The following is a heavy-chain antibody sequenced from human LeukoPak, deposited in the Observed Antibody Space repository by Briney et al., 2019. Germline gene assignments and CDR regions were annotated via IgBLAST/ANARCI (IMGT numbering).Heavy chain of an antibody. Sequence: SQTLSLTCAISGDSVSSNSAAWNWIRQSPSRGLEWLGRTYYRSKWYNDYAVSVKSRITINPDTSKNQFSLQLNSVTPEDTAVYYCARGTTVVTKDYYYYGMDVWGQGTTVTVSS. CDR2: TYYRSKWYN. CDR1: GDSVSSNSAA. D-gene: IGHD4-23*01. J-gene: IGHJ6*02. CDR3: ARGTTVVTKDYYYYGMDV. V-gene: IGHV6-1*01.